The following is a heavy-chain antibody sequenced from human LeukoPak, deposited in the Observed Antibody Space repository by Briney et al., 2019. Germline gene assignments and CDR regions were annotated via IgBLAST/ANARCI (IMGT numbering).Heavy chain of an antibody. CDR1: GGSFSGYY. Sequence: SETLSLTCAVYGGSFSGYYWSWIRQPPGKGLEWIGEINHSGSTNYNPSLKSRVTISVDTSKNQFSLKLSSVTAADTAVYYCARGGRRGLRFLEWLLSGAFDIWGQGTMVTVSS. J-gene: IGHJ3*02. D-gene: IGHD3-3*01. CDR2: INHSGST. CDR3: ARGGRRGLRFLEWLLSGAFDI. V-gene: IGHV4-34*01.